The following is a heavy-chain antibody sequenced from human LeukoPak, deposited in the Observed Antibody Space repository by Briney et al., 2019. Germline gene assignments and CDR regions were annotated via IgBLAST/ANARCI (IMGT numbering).Heavy chain of an antibody. CDR1: GGTFSSYA. CDR3: ARERATTDAFDI. J-gene: IGHJ3*02. Sequence: SVKVSCKASGGTFSSYAISWVRQAPGQGLEWMGGIIPIFGTANYAQKFHDRVTITTDESTSTAYMELSSLRSEDTAVYYCARERATTDAFDIWGQGTMVTVPS. V-gene: IGHV1-69*05. CDR2: IIPIFGTA. D-gene: IGHD1-26*01.